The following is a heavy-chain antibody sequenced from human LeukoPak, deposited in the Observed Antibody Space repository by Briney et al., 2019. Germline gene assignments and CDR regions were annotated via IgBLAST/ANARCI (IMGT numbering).Heavy chain of an antibody. CDR2: IYYTGGT. J-gene: IGHJ4*02. Sequence: PSETLSLTCAVYGGSFSGYYWSWIRQPPGKGLEYIGYIYYTGGTNSNPSLKSRVTISLDTSKNQFSLKLSSVTAEDTAVYYCAAIFTDGKFGYWGQGTLVTVSS. V-gene: IGHV4-59*01. D-gene: IGHD3-9*01. CDR1: GGSFSGYY. CDR3: AAIFTDGKFGY.